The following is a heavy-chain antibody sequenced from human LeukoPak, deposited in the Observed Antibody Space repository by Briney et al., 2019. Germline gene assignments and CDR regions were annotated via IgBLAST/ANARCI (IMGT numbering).Heavy chain of an antibody. Sequence: GGSLRLSCAASGFTFSSYGMHWVRQAPGKGLEWVAFIRYDGSNKYYADSVKGPFTISRDNSKNTLYLQMNSLRTEDTAVYYCAKEVWFGELLGLDYWGQGTLVTVSS. CDR3: AKEVWFGELLGLDY. V-gene: IGHV3-30*02. CDR1: GFTFSSYG. CDR2: IRYDGSNK. J-gene: IGHJ4*02. D-gene: IGHD3-10*01.